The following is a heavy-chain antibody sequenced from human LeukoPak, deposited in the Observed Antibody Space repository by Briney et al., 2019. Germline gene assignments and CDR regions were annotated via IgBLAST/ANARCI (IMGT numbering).Heavy chain of an antibody. CDR1: GGSISSYY. V-gene: IGHV4-59*01. CDR3: ASAPVGATTNFDY. Sequence: SETLSLTCTVSGGSISSYYWSWIRQPPGKGLEWIGYIYYSGSTNYNPSLKSRVTISVDTSKNQFSLKLSSVTAADTAVYYCASAPVGATTNFDYWGQGTLVTVSS. CDR2: IYYSGST. D-gene: IGHD1-26*01. J-gene: IGHJ4*02.